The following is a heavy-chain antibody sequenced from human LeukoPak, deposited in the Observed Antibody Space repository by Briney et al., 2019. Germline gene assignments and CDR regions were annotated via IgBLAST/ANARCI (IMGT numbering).Heavy chain of an antibody. Sequence: GESLKISCKGSGYSFTSYWIGWVRQMPGKGLEWMGIIYPGGSDTRYSPSFQGQVTISADKSISTAYLQWSSLKASDTAMYYCARLEYSYGYGLEGHFDYWGQGTLVTVSS. CDR1: GYSFTSYW. V-gene: IGHV5-51*01. D-gene: IGHD5-18*01. CDR3: ARLEYSYGYGLEGHFDY. J-gene: IGHJ4*02. CDR2: IYPGGSDT.